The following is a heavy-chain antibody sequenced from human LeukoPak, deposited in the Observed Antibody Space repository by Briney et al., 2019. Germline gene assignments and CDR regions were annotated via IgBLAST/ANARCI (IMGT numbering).Heavy chain of an antibody. CDR1: GFTFSSYA. Sequence: GGSLRLSCAASGFTFSSYAMSWVRQAPGKGLEWVSSISGSGGSTYYADSVKGRFTISRDNSKNTLYLQMNSLRAEDTAVYYCAKDRYYGSGSYYAYYYYGMEVWGQGTTVTVSS. V-gene: IGHV3-23*01. CDR3: AKDRYYGSGSYYAYYYYGMEV. D-gene: IGHD3-10*01. J-gene: IGHJ6*02. CDR2: ISGSGGST.